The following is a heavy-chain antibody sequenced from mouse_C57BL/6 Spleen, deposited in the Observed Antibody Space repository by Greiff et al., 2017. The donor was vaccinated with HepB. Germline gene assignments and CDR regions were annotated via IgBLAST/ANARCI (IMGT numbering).Heavy chain of an antibody. D-gene: IGHD2-14*01. CDR1: GFTFSDYG. Sequence: EVKLMESGGGLVKPGGSLKLSCAASGFTFSDYGMHWVRQAPEQGLEWVEYISRGSSIIYYADKVKGRFTISRANAKTTLVLQMTSLRSEDTAKYYFTRKEGTTYYYAMDYWGQGTSVTVSS. CDR2: ISRGSSII. V-gene: IGHV5-17*01. CDR3: TRKEGTTYYYAMDY. J-gene: IGHJ4*01.